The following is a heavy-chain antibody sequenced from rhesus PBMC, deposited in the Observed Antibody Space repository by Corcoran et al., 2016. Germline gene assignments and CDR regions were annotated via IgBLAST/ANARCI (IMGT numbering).Heavy chain of an antibody. V-gene: IGHV4-106*01. D-gene: IGHD1-44*02. CDR2: TYGIGGGT. Sequence: QVQLQESGPGVVKPSETLSLTCAVSGGSISDDYYWSWIRQPPGKGLGWIGYTYGIGGGTNYNPSLQNRVTISIVPSKNQCSLKLSSVTAADTAVYYCARDLSGSYPYCDYWGQGVLVTVSS. J-gene: IGHJ4*01. CDR3: ARDLSGSYPYCDY. CDR1: GGSISDDYY.